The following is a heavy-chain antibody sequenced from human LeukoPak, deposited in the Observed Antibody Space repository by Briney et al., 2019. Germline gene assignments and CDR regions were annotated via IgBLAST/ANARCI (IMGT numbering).Heavy chain of an antibody. CDR2: IIPIFGTA. D-gene: IGHD3-9*01. CDR3: ARGRGYFDWLSIDY. J-gene: IGHJ4*02. CDR1: GGTFSSYA. V-gene: IGHV1-69*13. Sequence: ASVKVSRKASGGTFSSYAISWVRQAPGQGLEWMGGIIPIFGTANYAQKFQGRVTITADESTSTAYMELSSLRSEDTAVYYCARGRGYFDWLSIDYWGQGTLVTVSS.